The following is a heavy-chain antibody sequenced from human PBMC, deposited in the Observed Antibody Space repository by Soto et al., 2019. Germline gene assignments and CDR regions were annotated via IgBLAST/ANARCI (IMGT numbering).Heavy chain of an antibody. CDR2: ISSSGST. CDR1: SGSISSNY. D-gene: IGHD2-8*01. J-gene: IGHJ5*02. Sequence: QVQLQESGPGLVKPSETLSLTCTASSGSISSNYWSWIRQPPGKGLEWIGYISSSGSTSYNASLQRRVSISVDTSRSQISLRLTSVTAADTAVYYFATVRRARHRTFYFDPWGRGTLVTVSS. CDR3: ATVRRARHRTFYFDP. V-gene: IGHV4-59*01.